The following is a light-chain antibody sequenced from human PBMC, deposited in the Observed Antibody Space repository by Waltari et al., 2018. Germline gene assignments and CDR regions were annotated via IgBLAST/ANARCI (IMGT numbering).Light chain of an antibody. V-gene: IGKV3-15*01. Sequence: EIVMTQSPATLSVSPGERATLSCRASQGVSSNLAWYQQKPGQSPRLLNYGASTRATGIAARFSGSGSGTEFTLTISSLQSEDFALYHCQQYNDWPRTFGQGTKVEI. CDR1: QGVSSN. CDR2: GAS. J-gene: IGKJ1*01. CDR3: QQYNDWPRT.